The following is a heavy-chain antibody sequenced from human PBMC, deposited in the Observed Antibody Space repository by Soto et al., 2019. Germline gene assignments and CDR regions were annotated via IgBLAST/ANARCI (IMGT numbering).Heavy chain of an antibody. CDR2: IIPIFGTA. D-gene: IGHD2-15*01. J-gene: IGHJ5*02. Sequence: QVQLVQSGAEVKKPGSSVKVSCKASGGTFSSYAISWVRQAPGQGLEWMGGIIPIFGTANYAQKFQGSVTITADESTSTAYMELSSLRSEDTAVYYCARKLGYCSGGSCGGWFDPWGQGTLVTVSS. V-gene: IGHV1-69*12. CDR1: GGTFSSYA. CDR3: ARKLGYCSGGSCGGWFDP.